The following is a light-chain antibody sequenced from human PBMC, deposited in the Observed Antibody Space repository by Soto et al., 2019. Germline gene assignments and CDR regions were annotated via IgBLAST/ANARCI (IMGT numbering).Light chain of an antibody. Sequence: EIVLTQSPATLSVSPGERATLSCRASQSVSGKLAWYQQKPGQAPRLLMYDASTRATGVPARFSGSGSGTEFTLTISSLQSEDFAIYYCQQYNNWPPKTFGQGTKVDI. CDR3: QQYNNWPPKT. V-gene: IGKV3-15*01. CDR2: DAS. J-gene: IGKJ1*01. CDR1: QSVSGK.